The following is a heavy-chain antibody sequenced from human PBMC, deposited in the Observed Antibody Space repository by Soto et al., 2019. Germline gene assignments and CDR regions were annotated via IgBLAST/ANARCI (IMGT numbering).Heavy chain of an antibody. CDR3: TNWVVGDFS. CDR2: ISYDGSNK. V-gene: IGHV3-30*18. CDR1: GFTFSSYG. J-gene: IGHJ4*02. D-gene: IGHD2-15*01. Sequence: QVQLVESGGGVVQPGRSLRLSCAASGFTFSSYGMHWVLQAPGKGLECVAVISYDGSNKYYADAVKGRFTISRDNSKNTLYLQINRLIPEDTAVYYCTNWVVGDFSWCQGTLVTVSS.